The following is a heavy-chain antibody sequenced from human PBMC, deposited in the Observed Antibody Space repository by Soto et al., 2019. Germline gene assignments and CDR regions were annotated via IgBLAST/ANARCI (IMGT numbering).Heavy chain of an antibody. V-gene: IGHV3-33*01. CDR3: AREGGSIVLDF. Sequence: GSLRLSCAASGFTFSSYGMHWVRQAPGKGLEWVAVIWYDGSNKYYADSVKGRFTISRDNSKNTLYLQMNSLRAEDTAVYYCAREGGSIVLDFWGQGTLVTVSS. CDR1: GFTFSSYG. J-gene: IGHJ4*02. CDR2: IWYDGSNK. D-gene: IGHD1-26*01.